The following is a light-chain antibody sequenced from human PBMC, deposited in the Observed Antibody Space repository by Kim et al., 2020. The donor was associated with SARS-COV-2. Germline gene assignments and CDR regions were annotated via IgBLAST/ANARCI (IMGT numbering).Light chain of an antibody. V-gene: IGKV1-12*02. CDR2: ATS. J-gene: IGKJ4*01. Sequence: SASVGDTVTITCRASQDIASWLTWYQQKPGKAPKFLIYATSTLQVGVPSRFSGSGSGTDFTLTISNLQPEGFATYYCQQAKSFPWTFGGGTKLEI. CDR1: QDIASW. CDR3: QQAKSFPWT.